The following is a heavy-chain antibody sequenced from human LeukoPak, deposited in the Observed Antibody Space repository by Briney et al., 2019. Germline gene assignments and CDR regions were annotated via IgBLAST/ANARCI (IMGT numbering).Heavy chain of an antibody. J-gene: IGHJ4*02. CDR1: GGSVSSDTYY. CDR3: ARVLYDYAWGSYRQTYYFDY. D-gene: IGHD3-16*02. V-gene: IGHV4-61*01. CDR2: IYYSGST. Sequence: SETLSLTCIVSGGSVSSDTYYWSWIRQPPGKGLEWIGYIYYSGSTNYNPSLKSRVTISVDTSKNQFSLKLSSVTAADTAVYYCARVLYDYAWGSYRQTYYFDYWGQGTLVTASS.